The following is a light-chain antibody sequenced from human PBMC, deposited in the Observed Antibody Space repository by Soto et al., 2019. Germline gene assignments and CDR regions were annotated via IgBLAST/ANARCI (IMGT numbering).Light chain of an antibody. V-gene: IGKV3-15*01. Sequence: EIVMTQSPATLSVSPGERATLSCRASQSVSSNLAWYQQKPGQAPRLLIYGASARATGIPARFTGSGSGTEFTLTISSLQSEDFGVYYCQQYRIWPPVTFGGGTKVEI. J-gene: IGKJ4*01. CDR1: QSVSSN. CDR2: GAS. CDR3: QQYRIWPPVT.